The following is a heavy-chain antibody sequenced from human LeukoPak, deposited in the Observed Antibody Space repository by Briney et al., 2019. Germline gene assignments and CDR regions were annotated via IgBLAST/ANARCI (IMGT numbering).Heavy chain of an antibody. CDR2: INPSGGST. CDR1: GYTFTSYY. Sequence: ASVKVSCKASGYTFTSYYMHWVRQAPGQGLEWMGIINPSGGSTSYAQKFQGRVTMTRDTSTSTVYMEVSSLRSEDTAVYYCARGRRYYYDSSGYPEYFQHWGQGTLVTVSS. D-gene: IGHD3-22*01. J-gene: IGHJ1*01. CDR3: ARGRRYYYDSSGYPEYFQH. V-gene: IGHV1-46*01.